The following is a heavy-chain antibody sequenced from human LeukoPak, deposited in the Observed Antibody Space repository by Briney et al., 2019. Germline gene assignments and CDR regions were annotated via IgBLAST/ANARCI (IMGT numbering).Heavy chain of an antibody. V-gene: IGHV1-2*02. D-gene: IGHD2-21*02. Sequence: ASVKVSCKASGYTFTGYYMHWVRQAPGQGLEWMGWINPNSGGTDYAQKFQGRVTMTRDTSISTAYMELSRLRSDDTAVYYCARDAYCGGDCYALDYWGQGTLVTVSS. J-gene: IGHJ4*02. CDR2: INPNSGGT. CDR1: GYTFTGYY. CDR3: ARDAYCGGDCYALDY.